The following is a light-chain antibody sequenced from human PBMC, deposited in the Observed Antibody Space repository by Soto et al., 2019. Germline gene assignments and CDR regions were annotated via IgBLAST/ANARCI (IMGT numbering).Light chain of an antibody. Sequence: QSALTQPPSASGSPGQSVTISCAGSSSDVGAYNYVSWYQQHPGKAPKLIIYEVRNRPAGVPDRFSGSKSGNTASLTVSGLQGEDEADYYCSSYAGSNNFVFGTGTKVTVL. V-gene: IGLV2-8*01. CDR3: SSYAGSNNFV. J-gene: IGLJ1*01. CDR2: EVR. CDR1: SSDVGAYNY.